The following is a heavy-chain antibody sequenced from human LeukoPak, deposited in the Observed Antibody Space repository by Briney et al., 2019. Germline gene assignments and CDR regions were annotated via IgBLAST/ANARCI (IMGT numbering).Heavy chain of an antibody. CDR3: AKEGRSLQTY. D-gene: IGHD5-24*01. V-gene: IGHV3-7*03. J-gene: IGHJ4*02. Sequence: GGSLRLSCAASGFMFSSNWMSWVRLAPGKGLEWVANIKEDGTETYYVDSVKGRFTISRDNAKNSLYLQMNSLRVEDTAVCYCAKEGRSLQTYWGQGTLVTVSS. CDR2: IKEDGTET. CDR1: GFMFSSNW.